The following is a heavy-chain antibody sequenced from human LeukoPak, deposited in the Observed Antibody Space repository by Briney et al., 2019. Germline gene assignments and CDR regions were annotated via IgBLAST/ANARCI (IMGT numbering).Heavy chain of an antibody. D-gene: IGHD5-12*01. CDR3: ARAPVATPSEFDY. V-gene: IGHV4-31*03. J-gene: IGHJ4*02. Sequence: SETLSLTCTVSGGSISSTYYYWGWIRQPPGKGPEWIGYISYGGNTYYNPSLKSRVAISADTPKNQFSLKLSSTTAADTAVYYCARAPVATPSEFDYWGQGTLVTVSS. CDR2: ISYGGNT. CDR1: GGSISSTYYY.